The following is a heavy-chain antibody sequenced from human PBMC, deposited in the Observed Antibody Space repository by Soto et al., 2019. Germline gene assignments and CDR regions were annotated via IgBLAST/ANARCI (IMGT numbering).Heavy chain of an antibody. D-gene: IGHD5-18*01. J-gene: IGHJ4*02. Sequence: SETLSLTCTVSGGSISNYYWSWIRQPPGKGLEWIGYIYYSGTTNYNPSLKSRIAISVDTSKTQFSLKLTSVTAADTAMYYCAREGEYSYGYFDYWGQGTLVTVCS. V-gene: IGHV4-59*01. CDR3: AREGEYSYGYFDY. CDR2: IYYSGTT. CDR1: GGSISNYY.